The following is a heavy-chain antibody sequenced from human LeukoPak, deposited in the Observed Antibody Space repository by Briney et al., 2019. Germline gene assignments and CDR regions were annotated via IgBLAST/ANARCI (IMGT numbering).Heavy chain of an antibody. V-gene: IGHV3-21*01. CDR3: VREGLFLQ. CDR1: GFTFSTYG. Sequence: PGGSLRLSCAASGFTFSTYGMSWVRQAPGKGLEWVSSISSSSTYIYYADSVKGRFTISRDNTKNSLSLQMNSLRAEDTAVYYCVREGLFLQWGQGTLVTVSS. CDR2: ISSSSTYI. D-gene: IGHD3-22*01. J-gene: IGHJ4*02.